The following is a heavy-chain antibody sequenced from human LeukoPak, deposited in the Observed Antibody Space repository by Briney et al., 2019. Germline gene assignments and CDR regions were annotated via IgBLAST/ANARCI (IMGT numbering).Heavy chain of an antibody. J-gene: IGHJ4*02. CDR3: ARAVDDDYGDYFGVGIDY. CDR2: ISGSGDTT. CDR1: GFTFSSYA. D-gene: IGHD4-17*01. V-gene: IGHV3-23*01. Sequence: GGSLRLSCAASGFTFSSYAMSWVRQAPGKGLEWVSVISGSGDTTNYADSVRGRFTISRDNVKNSLYLQMNSLRVEDTAVYYCARAVDDDYGDYFGVGIDYWGQGTLVTVSS.